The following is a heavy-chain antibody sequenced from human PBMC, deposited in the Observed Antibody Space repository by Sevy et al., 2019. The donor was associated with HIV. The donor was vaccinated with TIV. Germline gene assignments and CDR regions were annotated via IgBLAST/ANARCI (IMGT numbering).Heavy chain of an antibody. J-gene: IGHJ6*02. CDR2: IKSKTDGGTT. CDR1: GFTFSNAW. D-gene: IGHD2-2*01. Sequence: GGSLRLSCAASGFTFSNAWMNWVRQAPGKGLEWVGRIKSKTDGGTTDYAAPVEGRFTISRDDSKNTLYMQVNSLKTEDTAVYYCTTVGSFVAGVALVPAAKGMDVWGQGTTVTVSS. CDR3: TTVGSFVAGVALVPAAKGMDV. V-gene: IGHV3-15*07.